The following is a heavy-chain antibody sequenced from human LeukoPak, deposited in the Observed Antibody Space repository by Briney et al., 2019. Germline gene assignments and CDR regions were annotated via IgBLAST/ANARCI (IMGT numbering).Heavy chain of an antibody. CDR1: GGSISSFH. CDR3: ARHLKYYDILTGYFDY. Sequence: PSETLSLTCTVSGGSISSFHWSWIRQPPGKGLEWIGYIYYSGSTNYNPSLKSRVTISVDTSKNQFSLKLSSVTAADTAVYYCARHLKYYDILTGYFDYWGQGTLVTVSS. D-gene: IGHD3-9*01. CDR2: IYYSGST. J-gene: IGHJ4*02. V-gene: IGHV4-59*08.